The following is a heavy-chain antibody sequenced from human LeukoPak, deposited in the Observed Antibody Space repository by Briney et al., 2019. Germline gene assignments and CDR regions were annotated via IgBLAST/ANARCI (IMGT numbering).Heavy chain of an antibody. Sequence: PSETLSLTCAVYGGSFSGYYWSWIRQPPGKGLEWIGEINHSGSTNYNPSLKSRVTISVDTSKNQFSLKLSSVTAADTAVYYCARRRAVVKFYYFDYWGQGTLVTVSS. V-gene: IGHV4-34*01. J-gene: IGHJ4*02. CDR3: ARRRAVVKFYYFDY. CDR1: GGSFSGYY. CDR2: INHSGST. D-gene: IGHD4-23*01.